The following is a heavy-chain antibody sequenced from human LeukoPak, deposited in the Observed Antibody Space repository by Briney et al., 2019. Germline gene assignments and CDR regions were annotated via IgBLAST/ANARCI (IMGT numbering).Heavy chain of an antibody. J-gene: IGHJ4*02. CDR1: GFTFSTYY. V-gene: IGHV3-7*01. CDR2: IKQDGSDK. D-gene: IGHD2-2*01. Sequence: GGSLRLSCAASGFTFSTYYMSWVRQAPGKGLEWVANIKQDGSDKSYVDSVKGRFTISRDNAKNSLYLQLNSLRAEDTAVYYCARGGCTTTSCYLFDYWGQGTLVTVSS. CDR3: ARGGCTTTSCYLFDY.